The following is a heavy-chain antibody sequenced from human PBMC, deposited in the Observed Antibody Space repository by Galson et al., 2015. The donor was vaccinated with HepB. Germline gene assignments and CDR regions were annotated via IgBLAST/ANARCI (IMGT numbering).Heavy chain of an antibody. Sequence: SLRLSCAASGFTFSSYGMHWVRQAPGKGLEWVAVIWYDGSNKYYADSVKGRFTISRDNSKNTLYLQMNSLRAEDTAVYYCARVGGDCSSTSCYYYYYYYMDVWGKGTTVTVSS. CDR1: GFTFSSYG. CDR2: IWYDGSNK. V-gene: IGHV3-33*01. J-gene: IGHJ6*03. CDR3: ARVGGDCSSTSCYYYYYYYMDV. D-gene: IGHD2-2*01.